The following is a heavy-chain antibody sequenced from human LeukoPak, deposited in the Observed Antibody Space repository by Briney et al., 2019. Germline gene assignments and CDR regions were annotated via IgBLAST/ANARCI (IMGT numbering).Heavy chain of an antibody. CDR3: AREGWIKGYYYYMDV. Sequence: GGSLRLSCAASGFTFSSYWMSWVRQAPGKGLERVANIKQDGSEKYYVDSVKGRFTISRDNAKNSLYLQMNSLRAEDTAVYYCAREGWIKGYYYYMDVWGKGTTVTVSS. D-gene: IGHD5-12*01. J-gene: IGHJ6*03. CDR1: GFTFSSYW. CDR2: IKQDGSEK. V-gene: IGHV3-7*01.